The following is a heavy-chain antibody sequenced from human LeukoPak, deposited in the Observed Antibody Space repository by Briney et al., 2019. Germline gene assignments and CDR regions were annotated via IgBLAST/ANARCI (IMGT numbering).Heavy chain of an antibody. CDR1: GFNFSSYW. CDR3: ARDLYSNTWYEGAFDI. Sequence: PGGSLRLSCAASGFNFSSYWMSWVRQAPGKGLEWVANIKQDGSEKYYVDSVRGRFTISRDNAKNSLYLQMNSLRAEDTALYYCARDLYSNTWYEGAFDIWGQGTMVTVSS. V-gene: IGHV3-7*01. D-gene: IGHD6-13*01. J-gene: IGHJ3*02. CDR2: IKQDGSEK.